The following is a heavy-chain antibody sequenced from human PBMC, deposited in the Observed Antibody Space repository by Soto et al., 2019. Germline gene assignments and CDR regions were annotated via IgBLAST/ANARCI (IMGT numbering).Heavy chain of an antibody. J-gene: IGHJ4*02. CDR3: ARDPGYCSGGSCLIFHY. CDR1: GYTFTSYG. V-gene: IGHV1-18*01. D-gene: IGHD2-15*01. Sequence: ASVKVSCKASGYTFTSYGISWVRQAPGQGLEWMGWISAYNGNTNYAQKLQGRVTMTTDTSTSTAYMELRSLRSDDTAVYYCARDPGYCSGGSCLIFHYWGQGTLVTVSS. CDR2: ISAYNGNT.